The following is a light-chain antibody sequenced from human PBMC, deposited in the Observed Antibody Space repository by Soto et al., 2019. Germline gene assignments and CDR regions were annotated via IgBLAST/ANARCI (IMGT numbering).Light chain of an antibody. CDR2: LGS. Sequence: DIVVTQSPLSLPVTPGEPASISCRSSHSLLHSNGYNYLDWYLQTPGQSPQLLIYLGSNRGSGVPDRFSGSGSGTDFTLIISSVEAEDVGFYYCMQALQPFTFGPGTKVDIK. V-gene: IGKV2-28*01. CDR3: MQALQPFT. J-gene: IGKJ3*01. CDR1: HSLLHSNGYNY.